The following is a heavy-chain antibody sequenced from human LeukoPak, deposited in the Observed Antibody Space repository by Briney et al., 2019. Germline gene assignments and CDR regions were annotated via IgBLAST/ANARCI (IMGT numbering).Heavy chain of an antibody. J-gene: IGHJ3*02. CDR2: ISGSGGST. Sequence: GGSLRLSCAASGFTFSSYAMSWVRQAPGKGLEWVSAISGSGGSTYYADSVKGRFTISRDNSKNTLYLQMNSLRAEDTAVYYCAKGGEAYYDYAWGSKDAFDIWGQGTMVTVSS. CDR1: GFTFSSYA. CDR3: AKGGEAYYDYAWGSKDAFDI. V-gene: IGHV3-23*01. D-gene: IGHD3-16*01.